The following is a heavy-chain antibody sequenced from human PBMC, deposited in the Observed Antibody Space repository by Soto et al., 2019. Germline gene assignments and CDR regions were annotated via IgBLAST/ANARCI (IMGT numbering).Heavy chain of an antibody. D-gene: IGHD1-26*01. J-gene: IGHJ4*02. V-gene: IGHV3-23*01. CDR2: ISGSGGST. CDR3: AKLRVGPFYFDY. Sequence: GGSLRLSCAASGFTFSSYAMSWVRQAPGKGLEWVSAISGSGGSTYYADSVKGRFTISRDNSKNTLYLQMNSLTAEDTAVYYCAKLRVGPFYFDYWGQGTLVTVSS. CDR1: GFTFSSYA.